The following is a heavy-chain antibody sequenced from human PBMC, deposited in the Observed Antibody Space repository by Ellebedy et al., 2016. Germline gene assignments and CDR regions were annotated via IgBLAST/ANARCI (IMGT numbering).Heavy chain of an antibody. CDR2: ISAYNGNT. D-gene: IGHD2-15*01. J-gene: IGHJ4*02. Sequence: ASVKVSXKASGYTFTSYGIRWVRQAPGQGLEWMGWISAYNGNTNYAQKLQGRVTMTRNTSISTAYMELSSLRSEDTAVYYCARGYCSGGSCYSDFDYWGQGTLVTVSS. CDR1: GYTFTSYG. CDR3: ARGYCSGGSCYSDFDY. V-gene: IGHV1-18*01.